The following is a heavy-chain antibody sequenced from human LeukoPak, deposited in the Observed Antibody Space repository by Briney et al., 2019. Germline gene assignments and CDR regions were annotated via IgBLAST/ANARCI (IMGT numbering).Heavy chain of an antibody. CDR3: ATGHVVRGVIGYFDY. J-gene: IGHJ4*02. Sequence: SLETLSLTCTVSGGSISSGDYYWSWIRQPPGKGLEWIGYIYYSGSTYYNPSLKSRVTISVDTSKNQFSLKLGSVTAADTAVYYCATGHVVRGVIGYFDYWGQGTLVTVSS. CDR1: GGSISSGDYY. CDR2: IYYSGST. D-gene: IGHD3-10*01. V-gene: IGHV4-30-4*01.